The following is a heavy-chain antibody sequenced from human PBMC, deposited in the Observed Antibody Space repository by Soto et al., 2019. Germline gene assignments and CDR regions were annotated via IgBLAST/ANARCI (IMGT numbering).Heavy chain of an antibody. D-gene: IGHD6-25*01. Sequence: SQTLSLTCAISGDSVSSNSAAWNWIRQSPSSGLEWLGRTYYRSKWYNDYAVSVKSRITINPDTSKNQFSLQLNSVTPEDTAVYYCARDQAAAGSYYYYGKDVWGQGTSVTVSS. CDR2: TYYRSKWYN. J-gene: IGHJ6*02. CDR1: GDSVSSNSAA. V-gene: IGHV6-1*01. CDR3: ARDQAAAGSYYYYGKDV.